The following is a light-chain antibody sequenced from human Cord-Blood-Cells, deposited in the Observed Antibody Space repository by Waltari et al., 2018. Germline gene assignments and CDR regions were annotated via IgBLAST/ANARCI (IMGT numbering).Light chain of an antibody. CDR2: DAS. J-gene: IGKJ4*01. V-gene: IGKV3-11*01. Sequence: DIVWTQSPAPLSLSPGVSASLSCRPSQSVSSYLAWYQQKPGQAPRLLIYDASNRATGIPARFSGSGSGTDFTLTISSLEPEDFAVYYCQQRSNWLTFGGGTQLEIK. CDR1: QSVSSY. CDR3: QQRSNWLT.